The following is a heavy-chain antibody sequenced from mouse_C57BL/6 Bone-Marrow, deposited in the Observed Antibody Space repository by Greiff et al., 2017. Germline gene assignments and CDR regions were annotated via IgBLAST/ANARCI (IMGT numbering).Heavy chain of an antibody. CDR2: INPSNGGT. Sequence: VKLMESGTELVKPGASVKLSCKASGYTFTSYWMHWVKQRPGQGLEWIGNINPSNGGTNYNEKFKSKATLTVDKSSSTAYMQLSSLTSEDSAVYYCARREGYSNYEAMDYWGQGTSVTVSS. V-gene: IGHV1-53*01. CDR3: ARREGYSNYEAMDY. D-gene: IGHD2-5*01. J-gene: IGHJ4*01. CDR1: GYTFTSYW.